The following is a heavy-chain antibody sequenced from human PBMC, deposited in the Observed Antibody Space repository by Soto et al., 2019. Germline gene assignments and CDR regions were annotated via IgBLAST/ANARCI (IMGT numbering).Heavy chain of an antibody. CDR2: IKQDGSEK. CDR3: ARRTSYWGGYSSYYYYGMDV. Sequence: PVGSLRLSCAASGFTFSSYWMSWVRQAPGKGLEWVANIKQDGSEKYYVDSVKGRFTISRDNAKNSLYLQMNSLRAEDTAVYYCARRTSYWGGYSSYYYYGMDVWGQGTTVTVS. D-gene: IGHD3-3*01. J-gene: IGHJ6*02. V-gene: IGHV3-7*01. CDR1: GFTFSSYW.